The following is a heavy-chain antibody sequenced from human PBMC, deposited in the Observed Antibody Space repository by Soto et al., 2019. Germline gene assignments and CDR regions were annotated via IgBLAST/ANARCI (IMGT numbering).Heavy chain of an antibody. V-gene: IGHV3-30*18. J-gene: IGHJ6*02. CDR1: GFTFSSYG. CDR3: AKSVCSGGSCYSILVDYYGMDV. Sequence: QPGGSLRLSCAASGFTFSSYGMHWVRQAPGKGLEWVAVISYDGSNKYYADSVKGRFTISRDNSKNTLYLQMNSLRAEDTAVYYCAKSVCSGGSCYSILVDYYGMDVWGQGTTVTVSS. CDR2: ISYDGSNK. D-gene: IGHD2-15*01.